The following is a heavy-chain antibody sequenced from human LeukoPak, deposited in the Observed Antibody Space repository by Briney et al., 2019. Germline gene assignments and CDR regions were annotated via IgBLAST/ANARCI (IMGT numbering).Heavy chain of an antibody. CDR1: GFTFSIYS. CDR2: ISSSSRPI. D-gene: IGHD2-8*01. Sequence: PGGSLRLSCAASGFTFSIYSMNWVRQAPGKGLEWVSYISSSSRPIYYADSVKGRFTISRDNAKNSLYLQINSLRAEDTAVYYCARGGTNGSMIYWGQGTLVTVSS. J-gene: IGHJ4*02. V-gene: IGHV3-48*01. CDR3: ARGGTNGSMIY.